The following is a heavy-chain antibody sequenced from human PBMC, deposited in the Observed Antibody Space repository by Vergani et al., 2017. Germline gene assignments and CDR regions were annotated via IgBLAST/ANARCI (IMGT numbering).Heavy chain of an antibody. Sequence: QVQLVQSGAEVKKPGSSVKVSCKASGGTFSSYAISWVRQAPGQGLEWMGGILPIFGTANYAQKFQGRVTITADESTSTAYMELSSLRSEDTAVYYCARGRTMVRGVIINWFDPWGQGTLVTVSS. J-gene: IGHJ5*02. CDR3: ARGRTMVRGVIINWFDP. CDR1: GGTFSSYA. V-gene: IGHV1-69*13. CDR2: ILPIFGTA. D-gene: IGHD3-10*01.